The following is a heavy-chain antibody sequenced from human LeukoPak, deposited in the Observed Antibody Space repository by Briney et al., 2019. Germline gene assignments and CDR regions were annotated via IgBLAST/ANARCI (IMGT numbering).Heavy chain of an antibody. D-gene: IGHD2-15*01. V-gene: IGHV4-34*01. J-gene: IGHJ4*02. Sequence: SETLSLTCAVYGGSFSGYYWSWIRQPPGKGLEWIGEINHSGSTNYNPSLKSRVTISVDTSKNRFSLKLSSVTAADTAVYYCARHSWAASGYWGQGTLVTVSS. CDR2: INHSGST. CDR3: ARHSWAASGY. CDR1: GGSFSGYY.